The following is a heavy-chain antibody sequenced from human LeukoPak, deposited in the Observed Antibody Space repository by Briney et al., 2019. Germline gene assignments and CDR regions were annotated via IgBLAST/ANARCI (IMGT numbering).Heavy chain of an antibody. CDR1: GGSFSGYY. D-gene: IGHD3-3*01. CDR2: INHSGST. Sequence: SETLSLTCAVYGGSFSGYYWSWIRQPPRKGLEWIGEINHSGSTNYNPSLKSRVTISVDTSKNQFSLKLSSVTAAVTAVYYCARPGSGSPFDYWGQGTLVTVSS. CDR3: ARPGSGSPFDY. V-gene: IGHV4-34*01. J-gene: IGHJ4*02.